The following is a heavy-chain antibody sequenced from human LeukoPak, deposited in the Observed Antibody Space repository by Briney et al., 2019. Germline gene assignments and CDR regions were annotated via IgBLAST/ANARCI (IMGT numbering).Heavy chain of an antibody. CDR2: ISWNSGSI. Sequence: LSLTCTVSGGSISSYYWSWIRQPPGKGLEWVSGISWNSGSIGYADSVKGRFTISRDNAKNSLYLQMNSLRAEDTALYYCAKDIGTMIVVGRFDYWGQGTLVTVSS. V-gene: IGHV3-9*01. J-gene: IGHJ4*02. CDR3: AKDIGTMIVVGRFDY. D-gene: IGHD3-22*01. CDR1: GGSISSYY.